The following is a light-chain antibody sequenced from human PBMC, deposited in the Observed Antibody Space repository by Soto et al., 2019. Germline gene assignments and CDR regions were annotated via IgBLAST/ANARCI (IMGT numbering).Light chain of an antibody. CDR1: SSDVGSYNL. CDR2: EGN. Sequence: QSALTQPASVSGSPGQSITISCTGTSSDVGSYNLVSWYQQHPGKAPKVMINEGNKRPSGVSNRFSGSKSANTASLTISGLQTEDEADYYCCSYAGTNTFVFGTRTKLTVL. J-gene: IGLJ1*01. CDR3: CSYAGTNTFV. V-gene: IGLV2-23*01.